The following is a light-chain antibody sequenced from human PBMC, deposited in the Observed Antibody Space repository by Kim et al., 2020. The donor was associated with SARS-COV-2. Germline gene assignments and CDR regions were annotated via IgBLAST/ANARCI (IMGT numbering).Light chain of an antibody. Sequence: QAGLTQPPSVSKGLRQTVTLTCTGNSNNVGDQGAAWPQQHHGHPPKLLSYRTNNRPSGISERFSASRSGNTASLTITGLQPEDEADYYCSAWDSSLSAWMFGGGTQLTVL. CDR1: SNNVGDQG. V-gene: IGLV10-54*04. CDR3: SAWDSSLSAWM. J-gene: IGLJ3*02. CDR2: RTN.